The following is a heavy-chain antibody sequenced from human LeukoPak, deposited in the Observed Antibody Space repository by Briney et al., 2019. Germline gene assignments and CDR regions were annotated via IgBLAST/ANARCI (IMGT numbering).Heavy chain of an antibody. J-gene: IGHJ4*02. CDR3: ARAGEQWLPSYYFDY. CDR2: ISPYTGNT. D-gene: IGHD3-22*01. CDR1: GYTFTNYG. Sequence: ASVKVSCKASGYTFTNYGINWVRQAPGQGLEWMGWISPYTGNTNYAQKLQGRVTMTTDTSTSTAYMELRSLRSDDTALYNCARAGEQWLPSYYFDYWAQGILVTVSS. V-gene: IGHV1-18*01.